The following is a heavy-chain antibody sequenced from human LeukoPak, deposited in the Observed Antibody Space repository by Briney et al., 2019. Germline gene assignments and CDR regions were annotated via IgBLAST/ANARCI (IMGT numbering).Heavy chain of an antibody. CDR2: TSSSSSYI. CDR3: ARGFSGINTKLDY. Sequence: GGSLRLSCAASGFTFSSYSMNWVRQAPGKGLEWVSSTSSSSSYIYYADSVKGRFTISRDNAKNSLYLQMNSLRAEDTAVYYCARGFSGINTKLDYWGQGTLVTVSS. J-gene: IGHJ4*02. CDR1: GFTFSSYS. D-gene: IGHD1-26*01. V-gene: IGHV3-21*01.